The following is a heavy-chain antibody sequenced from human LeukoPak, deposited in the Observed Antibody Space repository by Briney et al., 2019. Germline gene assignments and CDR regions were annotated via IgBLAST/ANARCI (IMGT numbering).Heavy chain of an antibody. Sequence: GGSLRLSCAASGFTFSSYAMSWVRQAPGKGLEWVSAISGSGGSTYYADSVKGRFTISRDNSKNTLYLQMNSLRAEDTAVYYCARYKDPQYYYDSSGYYYFDYWGQGTLVTVSS. CDR3: ARYKDPQYYYDSSGYYYFDY. V-gene: IGHV3-23*01. CDR2: ISGSGGST. D-gene: IGHD3-22*01. CDR1: GFTFSSYA. J-gene: IGHJ4*02.